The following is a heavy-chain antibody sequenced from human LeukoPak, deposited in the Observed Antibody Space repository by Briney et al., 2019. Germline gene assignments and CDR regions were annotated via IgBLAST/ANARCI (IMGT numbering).Heavy chain of an antibody. CDR2: IYYSGST. V-gene: IGHV4-59*01. J-gene: IGHJ5*02. CDR3: ARGFGTPNWFDP. Sequence: SETLSLTCTVSGGSISSYYWSWIRQPPGKGLEWIGYIYYSGSTNYNPSLKSRVTISVDTSENQFSLKLSSVTAADTAVYYCARGFGTPNWFDPWGQGTLVTVSS. CDR1: GGSISSYY. D-gene: IGHD3-16*01.